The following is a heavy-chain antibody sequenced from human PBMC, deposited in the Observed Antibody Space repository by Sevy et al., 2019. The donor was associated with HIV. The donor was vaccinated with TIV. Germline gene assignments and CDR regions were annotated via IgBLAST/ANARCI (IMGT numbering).Heavy chain of an antibody. CDR3: AKDVASPKPLYYFDF. V-gene: IGHV3-30*02. CDR1: GFTFSNYA. Sequence: GGSLRLSCVASGFTFSNYAMHWVRQAPGKGLEWVAFIRYDGTHKAKGGPVKGRFTISRDNAKNTVNLQMTSLRPKDTAVYYCAKDVASPKPLYYFDFWGQGNLVTVSS. CDR2: IRYDGTHK. J-gene: IGHJ4*02.